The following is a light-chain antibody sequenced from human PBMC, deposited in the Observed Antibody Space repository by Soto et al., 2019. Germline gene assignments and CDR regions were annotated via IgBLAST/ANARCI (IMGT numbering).Light chain of an antibody. CDR1: QSVSSY. V-gene: IGKV3-11*01. CDR2: DAS. J-gene: IGKJ2*01. CDR3: QQRSNWSSLYT. Sequence: EIVLTQSPATLSLSPGERATLSCRASQSVSSYLAWYQQKPGQAPRLLIYDASNRATGIPARFSGSGSGTDFTLTISSLEREDFAVYYCQQRSNWSSLYTCGQGIKLEIK.